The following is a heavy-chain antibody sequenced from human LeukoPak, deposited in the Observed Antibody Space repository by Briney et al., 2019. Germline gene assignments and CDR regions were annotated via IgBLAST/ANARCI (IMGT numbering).Heavy chain of an antibody. CDR3: ARVNANGGYYYYGMDV. CDR2: INPSGGST. D-gene: IGHD1-1*01. V-gene: IGHV1-46*01. J-gene: IGHJ6*02. Sequence: GASVKVSCKASGYTFTSYYMHWVRQAPGQGLEWMGIINPSGGSTSYAQKFQGRVTMTRDTSTSTVYMELSSLRSEDTAVYYCARVNANGGYYYYGMDVWGQGTTVTVSS. CDR1: GYTFTSYY.